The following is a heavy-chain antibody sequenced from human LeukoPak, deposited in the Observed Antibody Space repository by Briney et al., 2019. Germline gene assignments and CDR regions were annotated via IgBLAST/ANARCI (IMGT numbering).Heavy chain of an antibody. D-gene: IGHD6-6*01. J-gene: IGHJ2*01. CDR3: ATRGGRSSSSPYWYFDL. CDR2: IYHSGST. Sequence: SETLSLTSAVSGGSISSSNWWSWVRQPPGKGLEWIGEIYHSGSTNYNPSLKSRVTIAVDKSKNQFSLKLSSVTAADTAVYYCATRGGRSSSSPYWYFDLWGRGTLVTASS. V-gene: IGHV4-4*02. CDR1: GGSISSSNW.